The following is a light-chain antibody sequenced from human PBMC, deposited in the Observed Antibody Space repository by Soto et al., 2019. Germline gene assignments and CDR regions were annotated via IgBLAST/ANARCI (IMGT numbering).Light chain of an antibody. Sequence: QSALTQPASVSGSPGXSITISCTGTSSDVGGYNYVSWYQQHPGKAPKLMIYDVSNRPSGVSNRFSGSKSGNTASLTISGLQAEDEADYYCSSYTSSSTPVVFGGGTKLTVL. J-gene: IGLJ2*01. CDR1: SSDVGGYNY. CDR2: DVS. V-gene: IGLV2-14*01. CDR3: SSYTSSSTPVV.